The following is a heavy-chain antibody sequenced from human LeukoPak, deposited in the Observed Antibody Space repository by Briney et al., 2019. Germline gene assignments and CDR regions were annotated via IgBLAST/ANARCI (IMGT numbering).Heavy chain of an antibody. D-gene: IGHD3-10*01. J-gene: IGHJ6*03. CDR1: GGSFSGYY. CDR2: INHSGST. Sequence: PSETLSLTCAVYGGSFSGYYWSWIRQPPGKGLEWIGEINHSGSTNYNPSPKSRATISVDTSKNQSSLKLSSVTAADTAVYYCARLKYGVTMVRGVRHYMDVWGKGTTVTISS. V-gene: IGHV4-34*01. CDR3: ARLKYGVTMVRGVRHYMDV.